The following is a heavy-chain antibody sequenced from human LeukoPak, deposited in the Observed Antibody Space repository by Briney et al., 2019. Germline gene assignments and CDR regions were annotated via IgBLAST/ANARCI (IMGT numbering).Heavy chain of an antibody. CDR3: ARDPRNNVLYDAFDI. V-gene: IGHV3-66*01. J-gene: IGHJ3*02. Sequence: GGSLRLSCAASGFSVSSNYMTWVRQAPGKGLEWVSIMYSGGSTYYADSVRGRFTISRDNSKNTVFLQMNSLRAEDTAVYYCARDPRNNVLYDAFDIWGQGTMVTVSS. D-gene: IGHD1-14*01. CDR2: MYSGGST. CDR1: GFSVSSNY.